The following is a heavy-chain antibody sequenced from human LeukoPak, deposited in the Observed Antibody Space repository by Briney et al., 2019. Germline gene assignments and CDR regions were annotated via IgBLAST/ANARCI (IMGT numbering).Heavy chain of an antibody. Sequence: AETLSLTCTVSGGSISSSSYYWGWIRQPPGKGLEGIVSIYYSRDTYYNPSLKSRRVTISVDTSKNQFSLRLSSVTAADTAVYYCARHQWHYYYYMGVWGKGSTVTVSS. D-gene: IGHD6-19*01. CDR3: ARHQWHYYYYMGV. J-gene: IGHJ6*03. V-gene: IGHV4-39*01. CDR1: GGSISSSSYY. CDR2: IYYSRDT.